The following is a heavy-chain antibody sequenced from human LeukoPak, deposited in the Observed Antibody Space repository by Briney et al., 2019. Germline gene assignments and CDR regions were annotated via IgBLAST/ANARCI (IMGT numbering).Heavy chain of an antibody. J-gene: IGHJ6*03. CDR2: IYTSGST. CDR3: AGSPGIAAAGRNYYYYYMDV. D-gene: IGHD6-13*01. V-gene: IGHV4-61*02. CDR1: GGSISSGSYY. Sequence: PSETLSLTCTVSGGSISSGSYYWSWIRQPAGKGLEWIGRIYTSGSTNYNPSLKSRVTMSVDTSKNQFSLKLSSVTAADTAVYYCAGSPGIAAAGRNYYYYYMDVWGKGTTVTISS.